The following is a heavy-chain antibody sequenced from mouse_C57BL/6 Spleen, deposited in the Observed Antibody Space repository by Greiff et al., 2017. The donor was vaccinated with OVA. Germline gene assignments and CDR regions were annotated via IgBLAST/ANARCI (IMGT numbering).Heavy chain of an antibody. J-gene: IGHJ2*01. D-gene: IGHD1-1*01. CDR3: ARFYYGSSLDY. CDR2: IYPGSGGT. V-gene: IGHV1-54*01. Sequence: VQLQQSGAELVRPGTSVKVSCKASGYAFTNYLIEWVKQRPGQGLEWIGVIYPGSGGTNYNEKFKGKATLTADKSSSTAYMQLSSLTSEDSAVYFCARFYYGSSLDYWGQGTTLTVSS. CDR1: GYAFTNYL.